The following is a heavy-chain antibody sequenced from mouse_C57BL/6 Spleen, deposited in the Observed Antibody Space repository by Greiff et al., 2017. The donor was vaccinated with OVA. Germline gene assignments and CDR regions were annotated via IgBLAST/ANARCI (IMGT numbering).Heavy chain of an antibody. D-gene: IGHD2-4*01. CDR3: ARSVGDYEYFDV. V-gene: IGHV1-63*01. J-gene: IGHJ1*03. Sequence: QVQLKQSGAELVRPGTSVKMSCTASGYTFTNYWIGWAKQRPGHGLEWIGDIYPGGGYTNYNEKFKGKATLTADKSSSTAYMQFSSLTSEDSAIYYCARSVGDYEYFDVWGTGTTVTVSS. CDR1: GYTFTNYW. CDR2: IYPGGGYT.